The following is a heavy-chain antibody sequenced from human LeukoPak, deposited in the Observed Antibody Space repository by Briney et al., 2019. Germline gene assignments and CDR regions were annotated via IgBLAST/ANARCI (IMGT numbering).Heavy chain of an antibody. J-gene: IGHJ4*02. Sequence: ASVKVSCKASGYTFTSYYIHWVRQAPGQGLEWMGIINPSGGNTTYAQKFQGRVTMTRDMSTSTIYMELSSLRSEDTAMYYCERDGLRLGGLSLSFDYWGQGTLVTVSS. CDR2: INPSGGNT. CDR1: GYTFTSYY. V-gene: IGHV1-46*01. CDR3: ERDGLRLGGLSLSFDY. D-gene: IGHD3-16*02.